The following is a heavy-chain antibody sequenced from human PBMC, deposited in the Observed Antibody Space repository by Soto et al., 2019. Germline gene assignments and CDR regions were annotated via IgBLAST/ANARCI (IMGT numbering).Heavy chain of an antibody. CDR1: GGSVGGYY. J-gene: IGHJ4*02. D-gene: IGHD2-15*01. CDR2: INHSGSI. Sequence: SETLSLTCAVCGGSVGGYYWSWVRQPPGKGLEWIGEINHSGSITYAPSLKSRVTMSVDTSKNQFSLKLSSVTAADTAVYYCARALGYCSGGSCSSQSPAPFDYWGQGTLVTVSS. V-gene: IGHV4-34*01. CDR3: ARALGYCSGGSCSSQSPAPFDY.